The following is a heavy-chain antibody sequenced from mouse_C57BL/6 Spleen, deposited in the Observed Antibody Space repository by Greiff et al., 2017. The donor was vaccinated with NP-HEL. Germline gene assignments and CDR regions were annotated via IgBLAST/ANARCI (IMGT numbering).Heavy chain of an antibody. J-gene: IGHJ1*03. V-gene: IGHV14-1*01. CDR2: IDPEDGDT. D-gene: IGHD2-2*01. Sequence: EVKLVESGAELVRPGASVKLSCTASGFNIKDYYMHWVKQRPEQGLEWIGRIDPEDGDTEYAPKFQGKATMTADTSSNTAYLQLSSLTSEDTAVYYCTPSTMVTNRYFDVWGTGTTVTVSS. CDR3: TPSTMVTNRYFDV. CDR1: GFNIKDYY.